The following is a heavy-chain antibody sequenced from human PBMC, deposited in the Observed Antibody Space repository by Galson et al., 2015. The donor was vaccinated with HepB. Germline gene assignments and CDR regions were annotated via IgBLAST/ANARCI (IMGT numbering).Heavy chain of an antibody. CDR2: INPNSGGT. J-gene: IGHJ5*02. CDR3: ARDIPFSYCSSTSCYTTPMELQHNWFDP. D-gene: IGHD2-2*02. CDR1: GYTFTGYY. Sequence: SVKVSCKASGYTFTGYYMHWVRQAPGQGLEWMGWINPNSGGTNYAQKFQGRVTMTRDTSISTAYMELSRLRSDDTAVYYCARDIPFSYCSSTSCYTTPMELQHNWFDPWGQGTLVTVSS. V-gene: IGHV1-2*02.